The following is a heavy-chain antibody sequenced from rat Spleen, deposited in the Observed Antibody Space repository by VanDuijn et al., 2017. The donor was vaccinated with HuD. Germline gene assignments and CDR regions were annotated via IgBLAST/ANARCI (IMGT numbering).Heavy chain of an antibody. J-gene: IGHJ2*01. CDR3: ATEGMLGFFDF. CDR1: GFTFSNYW. D-gene: IGHD1-11*01. CDR2: ISADGVKT. V-gene: IGHV5-58*01. Sequence: EVQLVETGGGLVQPGRSLKLSCVASGFTFSNYWMYWVRQAPGKGLEWVSSISADGVKTYYPDSVKGRFTISRANSENTVYLQMNSLRSEDTATYYCATEGMLGFFDFWGQGVMVTVSS.